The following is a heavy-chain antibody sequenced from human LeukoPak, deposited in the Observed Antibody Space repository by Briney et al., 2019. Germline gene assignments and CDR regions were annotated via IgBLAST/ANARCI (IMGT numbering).Heavy chain of an antibody. D-gene: IGHD2-15*01. CDR3: AATPGHYGMDA. J-gene: IGHJ6*02. Sequence: ASVKVSCKASGGTFISYAISWVRQAPGQGLEWMGRSLPILGIANYAQKFQGRVTITADKSTSTAYMELSSLRSEDTAVYYCAATPGHYGMDAWGQGTTVTVSS. CDR2: SLPILGIA. V-gene: IGHV1-69*04. CDR1: GGTFISYA.